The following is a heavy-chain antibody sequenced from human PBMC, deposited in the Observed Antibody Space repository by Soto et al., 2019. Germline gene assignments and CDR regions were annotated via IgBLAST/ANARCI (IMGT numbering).Heavy chain of an antibody. CDR2: IYSGGST. J-gene: IGHJ4*02. CDR1: GFTVSSNF. D-gene: IGHD4-17*01. Sequence: EMQLVESGGGLIQPGGSLRLSCAASGFTVSSNFMSWVRQAPGKGLEWVSVIYSGGSTYYADSVKGRFTISRDNSKNTLYLQMNSLRAEDTAVYYCAKNLWDYGDYGYWGQGTLVTASS. CDR3: AKNLWDYGDYGY. V-gene: IGHV3-53*01.